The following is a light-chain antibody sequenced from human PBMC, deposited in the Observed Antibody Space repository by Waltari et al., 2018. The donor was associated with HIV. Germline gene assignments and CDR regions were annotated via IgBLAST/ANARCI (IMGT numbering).Light chain of an antibody. J-gene: IGLJ1*01. CDR2: EVS. V-gene: IGLV2-14*01. CDR1: SSDVGGYHY. CDR3: SSYTTGSTLVV. Sequence: QSALNQPASVSGSPGQSITISCTGTSSDVGGYHYVSWYQQFPGKAPKLMISEVSNRPSGVSDRLSGSKSGNTASLTISGLQAEDEADYYCSSYTTGSTLVVFGTGTKVIVL.